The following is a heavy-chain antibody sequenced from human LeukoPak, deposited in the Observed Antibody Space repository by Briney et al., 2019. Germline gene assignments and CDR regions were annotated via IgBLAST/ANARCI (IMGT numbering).Heavy chain of an antibody. V-gene: IGHV3-30*18. CDR3: AKSSRSPGLWFDP. CDR1: GFTFSYFG. J-gene: IGHJ5*02. D-gene: IGHD2-2*01. CDR2: ISYDGSNK. Sequence: GGSLRLSCAASGFTFSYFGMHWVRQAPGKGLEWVALISYDGSNKYHADSVKGRFTISRDNSKNTLYLQMNSLRAEDTAVYYCAKSSRSPGLWFDPWGQGTLVTVSS.